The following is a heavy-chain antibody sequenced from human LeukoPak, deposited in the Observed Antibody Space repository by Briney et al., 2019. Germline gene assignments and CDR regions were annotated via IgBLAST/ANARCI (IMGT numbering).Heavy chain of an antibody. Sequence: GGSLRLSCAASGFTFNNYAMSWVRQAPGKGLEWVSAISGSGGDTEYADSVKGRFTISRDNAKNSLYLQMNSLRAEDTAVYYCAELGITMIGGVWGKGTTVTISP. CDR3: AELGITMIGGV. J-gene: IGHJ6*04. D-gene: IGHD3-10*02. V-gene: IGHV3-23*01. CDR1: GFTFNNYA. CDR2: ISGSGGDT.